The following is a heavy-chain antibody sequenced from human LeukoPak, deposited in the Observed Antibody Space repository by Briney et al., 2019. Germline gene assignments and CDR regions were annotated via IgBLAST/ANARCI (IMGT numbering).Heavy chain of an antibody. Sequence: GGSLRLSCAASGSTFSSYGMHWVRQAPGKGLEWVAVTSYDGSNKYYADSVKGRFTISRDNSKNTLYLQMDSLRTEDTAVYYCAKDSGVGMATTFSILDIWGQGTMVTVSS. CDR2: TSYDGSNK. CDR3: AKDSGVGMATTFSILDI. CDR1: GSTFSSYG. V-gene: IGHV3-30*18. D-gene: IGHD5-24*01. J-gene: IGHJ3*02.